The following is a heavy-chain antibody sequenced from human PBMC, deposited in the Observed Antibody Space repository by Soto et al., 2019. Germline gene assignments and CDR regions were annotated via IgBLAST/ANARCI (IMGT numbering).Heavy chain of an antibody. V-gene: IGHV3-23*01. D-gene: IGHD3-3*01. CDR2: ISGSGGST. J-gene: IGHJ3*01. CDR3: AKGLTYFDFLVPGDAFDL. CDR1: GFTFSSYG. Sequence: QLLESGGGLVQPGGSLRLSCAASGFTFSSYGMSWVRQAPGKGLEWVSSISGSGGSTYYADSVKGRFTISRDKSKNTRYLQMNSLRAEDTAIYYCAKGLTYFDFLVPGDAFDLWGQGTMVTVSS.